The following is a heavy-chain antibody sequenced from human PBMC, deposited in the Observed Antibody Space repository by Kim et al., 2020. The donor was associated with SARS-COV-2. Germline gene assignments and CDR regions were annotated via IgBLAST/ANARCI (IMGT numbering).Heavy chain of an antibody. CDR2: ISYDGSNK. V-gene: IGHV3-30*18. Sequence: GGSLRLSCAASGFTFSSYGMHWVRQAPGKGLEWVAVISYDGSNKYYADSVKGRFTISRDNSKNTLFLQMNSLRAEDTAVYYCAKGRRYSGYDSPAAEDYYGMDVWGQGTTVTVSS. J-gene: IGHJ6*02. D-gene: IGHD5-12*01. CDR3: AKGRRYSGYDSPAAEDYYGMDV. CDR1: GFTFSSYG.